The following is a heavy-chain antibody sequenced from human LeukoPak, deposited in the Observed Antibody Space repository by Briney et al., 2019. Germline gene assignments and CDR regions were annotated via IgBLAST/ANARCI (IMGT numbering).Heavy chain of an antibody. CDR2: ISSSSSYI. J-gene: IGHJ6*03. CDR3: ARSVRQGYYYYYYMDV. CDR1: GFTFSSYS. V-gene: IGHV3-21*01. Sequence: GGSLRLSCAASGFTFSSYSMNWVRQAPGMGLEWVSSISSSSSYIYYADSVKGRFTISRDNAKNSLYLQMNSLRAEDTAVYYCARSVRQGYYYYYYMDVWGKGTTVTVSS. D-gene: IGHD6-6*01.